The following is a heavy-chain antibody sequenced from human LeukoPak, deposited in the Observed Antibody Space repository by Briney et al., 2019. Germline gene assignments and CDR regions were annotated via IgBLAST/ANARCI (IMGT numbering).Heavy chain of an antibody. CDR2: MNPLSGNT. Sequence: ASVKVPCKASGYSFVTSDINWVRQAAGQGLEWMGWMNPLSGNTGYAQKFQGRVTMTRNTSTGTAYMELSSLRSEDTAVYYCARDRYSSSYFDYWGQGTLVTVSS. J-gene: IGHJ4*02. D-gene: IGHD6-6*01. CDR1: GYSFVTSD. CDR3: ARDRYSSSYFDY. V-gene: IGHV1-8*02.